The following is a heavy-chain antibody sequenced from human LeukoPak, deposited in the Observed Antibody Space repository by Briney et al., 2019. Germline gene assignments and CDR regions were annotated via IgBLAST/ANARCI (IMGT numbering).Heavy chain of an antibody. V-gene: IGHV4-34*01. Sequence: SETLSLTCAVYGGSFSGYYWSWIRQPPGKGLEWIGEINHSGSTNYNPSLKSRVTISVDTSKNQFSLKLSSVTAADTAVYYCARESDVLLWFGESYYSDYWGQGTLVTVSS. D-gene: IGHD3-10*01. CDR3: ARESDVLLWFGESYYSDY. CDR2: INHSGST. J-gene: IGHJ4*02. CDR1: GGSFSGYY.